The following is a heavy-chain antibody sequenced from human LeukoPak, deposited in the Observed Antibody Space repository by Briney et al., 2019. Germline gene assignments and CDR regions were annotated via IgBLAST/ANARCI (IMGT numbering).Heavy chain of an antibody. CDR2: INHSGST. CDR3: ARGRYSSGWYAYYYMDV. Sequence: SETLSLTCAVYGGSLSGYYWRWIRQPPGKGLEWIGEINHSGSTNYNPSLKSRVTISVDTSKNQFSLKLSSVTAADTAVYYCARGRYSSGWYAYYYMDVWGKGTTVTVSS. J-gene: IGHJ6*03. CDR1: GGSLSGYY. D-gene: IGHD6-19*01. V-gene: IGHV4-34*01.